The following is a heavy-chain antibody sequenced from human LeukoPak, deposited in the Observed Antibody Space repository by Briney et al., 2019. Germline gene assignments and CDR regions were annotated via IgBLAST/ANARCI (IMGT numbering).Heavy chain of an antibody. D-gene: IGHD5-24*01. CDR3: AREGDGYNNY. J-gene: IGHJ4*02. CDR1: GGSISSYY. Sequence: SETLSLTCTVSGGSISSYYWGWIRQPPGKGLEWIGSIYHSGSTYYNPSLKSRVTISVDTSKNQFSLKLSSVTAADTAVYYCAREGDGYNNYWGQGTLVTVSS. CDR2: IYHSGST. V-gene: IGHV4-38-2*02.